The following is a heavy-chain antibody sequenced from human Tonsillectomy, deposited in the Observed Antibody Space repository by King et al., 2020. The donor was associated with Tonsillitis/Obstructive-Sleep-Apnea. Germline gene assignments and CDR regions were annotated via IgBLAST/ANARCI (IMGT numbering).Heavy chain of an antibody. Sequence: PLQESGPRLVKPSETLSLTCTVSGGSISDYYWSWLRQPPGKGLEWIGYIYHTGSTNYNPSLKSRVTISTDTSKNQFSLKLSSVTAADTAVYYCARHYWEGGTFYAIYYFDYWGQGTLVTVSS. CDR3: ARHYWEGGTFYAIYYFDY. CDR1: GGSISDYY. J-gene: IGHJ4*02. V-gene: IGHV4-59*08. CDR2: IYHTGST. D-gene: IGHD1-26*01.